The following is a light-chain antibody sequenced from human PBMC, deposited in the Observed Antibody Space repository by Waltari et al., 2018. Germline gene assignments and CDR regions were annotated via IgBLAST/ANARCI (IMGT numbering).Light chain of an antibody. CDR1: QSISSY. CDR2: DGA. V-gene: IGKV3-11*01. Sequence: IVLTQSPATLSLSPGERATLSCRDSQSISSYLALYHKKPGQAPRLLICDGANRATGIPARFSGSGSKTDFTLTIASLEPEDSAVYYCQQSYNWPRKFGQGTKVEIK. CDR3: QQSYNWPRK. J-gene: IGKJ1*01.